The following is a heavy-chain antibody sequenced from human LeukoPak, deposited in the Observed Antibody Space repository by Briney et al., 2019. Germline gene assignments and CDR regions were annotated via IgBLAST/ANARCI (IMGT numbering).Heavy chain of an antibody. CDR2: IYNSVST. J-gene: IGHJ3*02. Sequence: SETLSLTCSVSADSLTGYYWSWLRHSPVKGLEWIGYIYNSVSTNYAPSLRSRVTISAHASKSEFSLKMTAVTAADTAVYYCARHEPSAVIFSEDAFDIWGLGTTVTVSS. V-gene: IGHV4-59*08. CDR3: ARHEPSAVIFSEDAFDI. D-gene: IGHD2/OR15-2a*01. CDR1: ADSLTGYY.